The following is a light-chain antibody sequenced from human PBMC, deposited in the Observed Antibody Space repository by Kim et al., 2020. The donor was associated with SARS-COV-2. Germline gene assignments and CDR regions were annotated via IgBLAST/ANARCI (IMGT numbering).Light chain of an antibody. CDR1: KVGDKY. J-gene: IGLJ2*01. V-gene: IGLV3-1*01. CDR3: QAWDSIVV. CDR2: QDS. Sequence: SYELTQPPSVSVSPGQTASITCSGDKVGDKYACWYQQKPGQSPVLVIYQDSKRPSGIPERFSGSNSGNTATLTISGTQAMDEADYYCQAWDSIVVFGGGTQLTVL.